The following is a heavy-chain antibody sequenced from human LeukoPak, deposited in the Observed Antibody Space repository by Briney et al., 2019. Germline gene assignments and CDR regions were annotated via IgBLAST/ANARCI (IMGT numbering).Heavy chain of an antibody. CDR2: ITYNSGEI. Sequence: GGSLRLSCEASGFIFDDYAMHWVRQVPGKGLEWVSGITYNSGEIAYGDSVKGRFTISRDNAKNSLYLQMNSLRAEDTAVYYCARRAGGYSHPYDYWGQGILVTVSS. CDR3: ARRAGGYSHPYDY. J-gene: IGHJ4*02. V-gene: IGHV3-9*01. D-gene: IGHD4-23*01. CDR1: GFIFDDYA.